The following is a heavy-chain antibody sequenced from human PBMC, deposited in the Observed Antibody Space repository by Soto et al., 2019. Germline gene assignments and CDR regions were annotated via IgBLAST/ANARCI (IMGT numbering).Heavy chain of an antibody. CDR1: GGSISGYY. CDR3: ARHISGYLGAFDI. D-gene: IGHD3-3*02. V-gene: IGHV4-59*08. J-gene: IGHJ3*02. CDR2: IYYGGNP. Sequence: PSETLSLTCTVSGGSISGYYWSWTRQPPGKGLEWIGCIYYGGNPNYYPSLKSRVTISLDTSKNHFSLKLNSVTAADTAVYYCARHISGYLGAFDIWGQGTLVTVSS.